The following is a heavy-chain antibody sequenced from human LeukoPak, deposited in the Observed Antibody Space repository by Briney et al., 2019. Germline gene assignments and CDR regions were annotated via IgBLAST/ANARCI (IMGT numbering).Heavy chain of an antibody. CDR2: IYYSGST. Sequence: TPSETLSLTCTVSGGSISSYYWSWIRQPPGKGLEWIGYIYYSGSTNYNPSLKSRVTISVDTSKNQFSLKLSSVTAADTVVYYCARALAVAGRFYFDYWGQGTLVTVSS. J-gene: IGHJ4*02. CDR1: GGSISSYY. CDR3: ARALAVAGRFYFDY. V-gene: IGHV4-59*01. D-gene: IGHD6-19*01.